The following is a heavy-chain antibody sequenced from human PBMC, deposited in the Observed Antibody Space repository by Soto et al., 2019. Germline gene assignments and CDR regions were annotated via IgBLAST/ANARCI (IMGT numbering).Heavy chain of an antibody. CDR1: GYTFTSYY. V-gene: IGHV1-46*01. J-gene: IGHJ5*02. Sequence: ASVKVSCKASGYTFTSYYMHWMRQAPGQGLEWMGIINPSGGSTSYAQKFQGRVTMTGDTSTNTVYMELSSLRSEDTAVYYCARDRGPSSGYYPYWFDPWGQGTLVTVSS. CDR3: ARDRGPSSGYYPYWFDP. D-gene: IGHD3-22*01. CDR2: INPSGGST.